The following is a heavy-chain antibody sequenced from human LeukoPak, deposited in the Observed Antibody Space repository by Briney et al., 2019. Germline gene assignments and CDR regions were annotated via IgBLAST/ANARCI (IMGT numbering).Heavy chain of an antibody. D-gene: IGHD4/OR15-4a*01. Sequence: GASVKVSCKASGGTFSSYAISWVRQAPGQGLEWMGGIIPIFGTANYAQKFQGRITTTTDESTSTAYMELSSLRSEDTAVYYCARDGRLGASDYWGQGTLVTVSS. J-gene: IGHJ4*02. CDR3: ARDGRLGASDY. V-gene: IGHV1-69*05. CDR1: GGTFSSYA. CDR2: IIPIFGTA.